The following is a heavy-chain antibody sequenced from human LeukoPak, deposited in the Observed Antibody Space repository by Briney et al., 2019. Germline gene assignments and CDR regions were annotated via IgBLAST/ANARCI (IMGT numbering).Heavy chain of an antibody. CDR3: ASLPWLVRWIYY. CDR2: ISSNGSYI. Sequence: GESLTLSCVASGFTFSSLAMNWVRQAPGKGLEWVSSISSNGSYIQYADSVKGRFPISRDNARNSLYLQMNNLRAEDTAVYFCASLPWLVRWIYYWGQGTLSPSPQ. V-gene: IGHV3-21*01. D-gene: IGHD6-19*01. J-gene: IGHJ4*02. CDR1: GFTFSSLA.